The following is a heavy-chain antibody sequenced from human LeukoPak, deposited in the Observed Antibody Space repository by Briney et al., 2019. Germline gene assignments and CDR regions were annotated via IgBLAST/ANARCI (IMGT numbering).Heavy chain of an antibody. D-gene: IGHD2-15*01. J-gene: IGHJ6*04. Sequence: SETLSLTCAVYGGSFSGYYWSWIRQPPGKGLEWIGEINHSGSTNYNPSLKSRVTISVDTSKNQFSLKLSSVTAADTAVYYCARDFNAVAEGLSGMDVWGKGTTVTVSS. CDR1: GGSFSGYY. CDR3: ARDFNAVAEGLSGMDV. V-gene: IGHV4-34*01. CDR2: INHSGST.